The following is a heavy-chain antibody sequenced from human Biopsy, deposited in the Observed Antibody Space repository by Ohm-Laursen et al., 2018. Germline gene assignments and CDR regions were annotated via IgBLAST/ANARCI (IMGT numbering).Heavy chain of an antibody. J-gene: IGHJ4*02. CDR1: GYTFSLYH. V-gene: IGHV1-2*02. Sequence: ASVKVSCKTSGYTFSLYHIHWVRQAPGQGLEWTGWIDPDGGRTSFGQNFQGRVTMTSDTSTGTAYLELTRLRSDDTAVYYCARDPYCSGGNCYSPLDHWGQGTLVTVSA. CDR2: IDPDGGRT. D-gene: IGHD2-15*01. CDR3: ARDPYCSGGNCYSPLDH.